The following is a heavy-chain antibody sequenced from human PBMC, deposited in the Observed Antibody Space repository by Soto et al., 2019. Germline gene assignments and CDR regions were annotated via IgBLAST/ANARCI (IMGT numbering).Heavy chain of an antibody. J-gene: IGHJ6*02. CDR3: ATNTRRITIFLEPSPHYYYGMDV. CDR2: IIPIFGTA. V-gene: IGHV1-69*06. D-gene: IGHD3-3*01. Sequence: QVQLVQSGAEVKKPGSSVKVSCKASGGTFSSYAISWVRQAPGQGLEWMGGIIPIFGTANYAQKFQGRVTITADKSKSTAYMELVSLRSEASAVYYSATNTRRITIFLEPSPHYYYGMDVWGHGTTITVSS. CDR1: GGTFSSYA.